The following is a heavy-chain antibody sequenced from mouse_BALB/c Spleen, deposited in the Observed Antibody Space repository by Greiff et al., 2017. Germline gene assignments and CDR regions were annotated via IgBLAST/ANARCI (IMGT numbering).Heavy chain of an antibody. CDR1: GYSITSCYY. Sequence: DVQLQESGPGLVKPSQSLSLTCSVTGYSITSCYYWNWIRQSPGNILEWMGYISYDGSNNYNPSLKNRISITRDTSKNQFFLKLNSVTTEDTATYYCARGGTTTVGLMDYWGQGTSVTVSS. CDR2: ISYDGSN. V-gene: IGHV3-6*02. D-gene: IGHD1-1*01. CDR3: ARGGTTTVGLMDY. J-gene: IGHJ4*01.